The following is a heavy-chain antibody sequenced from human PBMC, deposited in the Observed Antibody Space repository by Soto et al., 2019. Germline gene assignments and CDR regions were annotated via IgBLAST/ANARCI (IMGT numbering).Heavy chain of an antibody. CDR2: ISSSSSYI. V-gene: IGHV3-21*01. CDR1: GFTFSSYS. J-gene: IGHJ6*02. Sequence: GGSLRLSCAASGFTFSSYSMNWVRQAPGKGLEWVSSISSSSSYIYYADSVKGRFTISRDNAKNSLYLQMNSLRAEDTAVYYCGKASLRGDKNYPDYYYYYGMDVWGQGTTVTVSS. D-gene: IGHD2-21*02. CDR3: GKASLRGDKNYPDYYYYYGMDV.